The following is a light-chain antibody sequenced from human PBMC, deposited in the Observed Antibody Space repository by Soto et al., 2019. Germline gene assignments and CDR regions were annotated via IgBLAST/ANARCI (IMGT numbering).Light chain of an antibody. CDR2: EVS. CDR1: SSDVGGYNY. J-gene: IGLJ2*01. V-gene: IGLV2-14*01. CDR3: SSYTSSSTLL. Sequence: QSALTQPASVSGSPGQSITISCTGTSSDVGGYNYVSWYQQHPGKVPKLMICEVSNRPSGVSNRFSGSKSGNTASLTISGLQAEDEADYYCSSYTSSSTLLFGGGTKVTVL.